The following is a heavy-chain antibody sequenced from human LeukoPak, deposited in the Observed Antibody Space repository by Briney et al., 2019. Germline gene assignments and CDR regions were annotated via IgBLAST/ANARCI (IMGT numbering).Heavy chain of an antibody. CDR2: IYYSGST. CDR3: ARDANAYYYYMDV. V-gene: IGHV4-39*07. D-gene: IGHD1-1*01. Sequence: PSETLSLTCTVSGGSISSSSYYWGWIRQPPGKGLEWIGSIYYSGSTYYNPSLKSRVTISVDTSKNQFSLKLSSVTAADTAVYYCARDANAYYYYMDVWGKGTTVTISS. CDR1: GGSISSSSYY. J-gene: IGHJ6*03.